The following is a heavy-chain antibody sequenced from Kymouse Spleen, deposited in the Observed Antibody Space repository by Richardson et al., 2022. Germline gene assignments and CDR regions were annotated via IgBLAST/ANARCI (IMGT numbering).Heavy chain of an antibody. CDR2: IKSKTDGGTT. CDR1: GFTFSNAW. CDR3: TAYGSGSYYTLYYYYYGMDV. D-gene: IGHD3-10*01. J-gene: IGHJ6*02. Sequence: EVQLVESGGGLVKPGGSLRLSCAASGFTFSNAWMSWVRQAPGKGLEWVGRIKSKTDGGTTDYAAPVKGRFTISRDDSKNTLYLQMNSLKTEDTAVYYCTAYGSGSYYTLYYYYYGMDVWGQGTTVTVSS. V-gene: IGHV3-15*01.